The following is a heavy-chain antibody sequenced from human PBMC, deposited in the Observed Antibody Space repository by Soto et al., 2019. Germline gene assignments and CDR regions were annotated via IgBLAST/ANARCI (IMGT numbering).Heavy chain of an antibody. CDR2: ISGSGGST. CDR3: AKDARPPAPYYSEC. J-gene: IGHJ4*02. V-gene: IGHV3-23*01. CDR1: GFTFSSYA. D-gene: IGHD2-2*01. Sequence: RLSCAASGFTFSSYAMSWVRQAPGKGLERVSAISGSGGSTYYADSVKGRFTISRENSKNTLYLQMNSLRAEETAVYYCAKDARPPAPYYSECWGKGNMVIVSA.